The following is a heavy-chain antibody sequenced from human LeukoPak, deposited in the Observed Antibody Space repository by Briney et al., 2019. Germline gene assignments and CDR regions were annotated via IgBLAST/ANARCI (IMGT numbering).Heavy chain of an antibody. J-gene: IGHJ5*02. V-gene: IGHV3-23*01. CDR1: GFTFSSYA. CDR3: AKDCYSNSRYDWFDP. CDR2: ISSGGGT. Sequence: GGSLRLSCAASGFTFSSYAMRWVRQAPGRGLEWVSVISSGGGTYYSASVKGRFTISRDNFKNTMYLQMNNLRADGTAVYYCAKDCYSNSRYDWFDPWGQGALVTVSS. D-gene: IGHD6-13*01.